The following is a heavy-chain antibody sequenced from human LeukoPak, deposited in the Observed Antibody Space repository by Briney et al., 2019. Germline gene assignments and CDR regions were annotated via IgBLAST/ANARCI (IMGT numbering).Heavy chain of an antibody. CDR3: VREGEAATTGDY. J-gene: IGHJ4*02. V-gene: IGHV1-18*01. CDR1: GYRFSSYG. D-gene: IGHD1-14*01. Sequence: SASVKVSCKCSGYRFSSYGICWVRQAPGQGLEWVGWISAYSGHTNYAQRVQGRLTMTTDRSTSTAYMELRGLRSDDTAVYYCVREGEAATTGDYWGQGTLVTVSS. CDR2: ISAYSGHT.